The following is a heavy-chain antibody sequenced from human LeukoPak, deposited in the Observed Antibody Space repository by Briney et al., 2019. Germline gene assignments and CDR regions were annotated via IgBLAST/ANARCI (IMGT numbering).Heavy chain of an antibody. CDR3: ASNLASSFHI. CDR2: IGSTSSNI. CDR1: GFTFSTYT. V-gene: IGHV3-48*01. J-gene: IGHJ3*02. Sequence: GGSLRLSCTGSGFTFSTYTMNWVRQAPGKGLEWVASIGSTSSNINYADSVEGRFTISRDSAKNSLYLQMNGLTAEDTAVYYCASNLASSFHIWGQGKMVIVSS. D-gene: IGHD3-10*01.